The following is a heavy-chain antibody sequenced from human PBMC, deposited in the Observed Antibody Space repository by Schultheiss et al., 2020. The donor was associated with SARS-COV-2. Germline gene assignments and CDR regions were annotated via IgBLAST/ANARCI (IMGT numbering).Heavy chain of an antibody. J-gene: IGHJ6*02. D-gene: IGHD6-19*01. CDR3: ASHSSGWYGRGDYYYGMDV. CDR1: GFTFSDYY. V-gene: IGHV3-11*06. CDR2: ISSSRSDI. Sequence: GGSLRLSCAASGFTFSDYYMSWIRQAPGKGLEWVSYISSSRSDIYYADSVKGRFTISRDNAKNSLYLQMNSLRAEDTAVYYCASHSSGWYGRGDYYYGMDVWGQGTTVTVSS.